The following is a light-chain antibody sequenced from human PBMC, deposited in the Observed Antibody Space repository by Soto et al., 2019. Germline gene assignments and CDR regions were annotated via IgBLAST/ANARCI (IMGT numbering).Light chain of an antibody. Sequence: EIVMTPSPATLSVSPGEKATLSCRASQSVSGSDLAWYQQKPGQAPRLLFFGASIRATGIPDRFSGSGSGTDFTLTISRLEPEDFAVYYCQQYGSSPGTCGQGTKGDIK. CDR2: GAS. J-gene: IGKJ1*01. V-gene: IGKV3-20*01. CDR3: QQYGSSPGT. CDR1: QSVSGSD.